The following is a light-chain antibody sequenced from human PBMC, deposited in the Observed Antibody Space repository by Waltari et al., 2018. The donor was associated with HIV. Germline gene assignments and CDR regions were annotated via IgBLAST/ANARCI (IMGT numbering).Light chain of an antibody. CDR1: SPNLGDGYD. CDR2: GNT. Sequence: QSVLTQPPSVSGAPGQRVTIPCPGSSPNLGDGYDVHWYQQLPGTAPKLLIYGNTNRPSGVSDRFSGSKSGTSASLAITGLQAEDEADYYCQSYDSRQSGFWVFGGGTTLTVL. CDR3: QSYDSRQSGFWV. J-gene: IGLJ3*02. V-gene: IGLV1-40*01.